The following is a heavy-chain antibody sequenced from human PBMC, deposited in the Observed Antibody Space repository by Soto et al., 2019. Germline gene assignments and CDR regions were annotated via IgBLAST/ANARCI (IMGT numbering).Heavy chain of an antibody. D-gene: IGHD2-2*01. Sequence: QVQLVQSGAEVKKPGASVKVSCKASGYTFTGYYIHWVRQAPGQGLEWMGWINPNSGGTNYAQKFQGRVTMTRDTSISTAYMELSRLRSDDTAVYYCARLTVPLDIVGLPAAWYDYWGQGTLVTVSS. CDR3: ARLTVPLDIVGLPAAWYDY. V-gene: IGHV1-2*02. CDR1: GYTFTGYY. CDR2: INPNSGGT. J-gene: IGHJ4*02.